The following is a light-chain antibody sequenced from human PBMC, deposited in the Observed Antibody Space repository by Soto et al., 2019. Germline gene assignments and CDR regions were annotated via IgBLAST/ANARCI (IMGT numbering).Light chain of an antibody. CDR1: SSNIGAGYD. V-gene: IGLV1-40*01. Sequence: QSVLTQPPSVSGAPGQRVTISCTGSSSNIGAGYDVHWYQQLPGTASKLLIYGNSNRPSWVPDRFSGSKSGTSASLAITGLQAEDEADYYCQSYDSSLSGFVVFGGGTKLTVL. CDR2: GNS. CDR3: QSYDSSLSGFVV. J-gene: IGLJ2*01.